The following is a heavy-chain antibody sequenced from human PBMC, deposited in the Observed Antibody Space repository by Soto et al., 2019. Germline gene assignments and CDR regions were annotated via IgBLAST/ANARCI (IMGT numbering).Heavy chain of an antibody. J-gene: IGHJ6*02. Sequence: PVGSLRLSCAASGFTFSSYGMHWVRQAPGKGLEWVAVISYDGSNKYYADSVKGRFTISRDNSKNTLYLQMNSLRAEDTAVYYCAKDDGKRRTNYYYGMDVWGQGTTVTVSS. CDR2: ISYDGSNK. V-gene: IGHV3-30*18. CDR1: GFTFSSYG. D-gene: IGHD1-1*01. CDR3: AKDDGKRRTNYYYGMDV.